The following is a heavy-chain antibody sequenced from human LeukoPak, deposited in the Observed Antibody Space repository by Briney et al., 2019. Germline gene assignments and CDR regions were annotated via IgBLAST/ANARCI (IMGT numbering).Heavy chain of an antibody. J-gene: IGHJ4*02. CDR2: INSDGTST. D-gene: IGHD4-23*01. CDR3: ARVNYGGNSFSDY. CDR1: GFTFSSYW. V-gene: IGHV3-74*01. Sequence: PGGSLRLSCAASGFTFSSYWMHWVRQAPGNGLVWVSRINSDGTSTNYADSVKGRFTISRDNAKNTLYLQMNSLRAEDTAVYYCARVNYGGNSFSDYWGQGTLVTVSS.